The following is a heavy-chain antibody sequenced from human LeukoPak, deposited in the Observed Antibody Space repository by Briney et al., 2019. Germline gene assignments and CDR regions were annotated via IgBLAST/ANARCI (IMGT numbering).Heavy chain of an antibody. CDR1: GDSISSSSYY. V-gene: IGHV4-39*07. CDR2: IYYRGST. CDR3: ARAVHYSGTSDQYTGGWYYFDF. J-gene: IGHJ4*02. D-gene: IGHD3-10*01. Sequence: PSETLSLTCTVSGDSISSSSYYWGWIRQPPGKGLEWIGSIYYRGSTYYNPSLKSRVTMSVDTSKNQFSLKLSSVTAADTAVYYCARAVHYSGTSDQYTGGWYYFDFWGQGTLVTVSS.